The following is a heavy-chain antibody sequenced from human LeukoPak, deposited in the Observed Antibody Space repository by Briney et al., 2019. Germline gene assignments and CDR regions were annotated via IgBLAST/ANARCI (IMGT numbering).Heavy chain of an antibody. CDR1: GYTFSPYW. D-gene: IGHD3-10*02. CDR3: TRENYVPDS. V-gene: IGHV3-7*03. CDR2: ISNGGSAT. J-gene: IGHJ4*02. Sequence: GSLRLSCVASGYTFSPYWVSWVRQTPGKGLEWVASISNGGSATYYVDSVRGRFTISRDDAKNSLLLQMNGLRADVTAVYYCTRENYVPDSWGQGTLVTVSS.